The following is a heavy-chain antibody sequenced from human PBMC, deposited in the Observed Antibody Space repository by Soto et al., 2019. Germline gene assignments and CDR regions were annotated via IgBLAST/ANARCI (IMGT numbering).Heavy chain of an antibody. V-gene: IGHV3-13*05. Sequence: EVQLVESGGGLVQPGGSLRLSCAASGFTFSSYDMHWVRQATGKGLEWVSAIGTAGDPYYPGSAKGRFTISRENAKNPLYLKMNSLRAGDTAVYYCARDTRHYYYDSSGYAPDAFDIWGQGTMVTVSS. J-gene: IGHJ3*02. CDR3: ARDTRHYYYDSSGYAPDAFDI. CDR1: GFTFSSYD. D-gene: IGHD3-22*01. CDR2: IGTAGDP.